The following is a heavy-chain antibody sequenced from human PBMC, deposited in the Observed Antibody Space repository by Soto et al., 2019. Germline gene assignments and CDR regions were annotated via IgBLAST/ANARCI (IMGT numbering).Heavy chain of an antibody. D-gene: IGHD4-17*01. CDR1: GFTFSSYA. Sequence: EVQLVESGGGLVQPGGSLRLSCAASGFTFSSYAMHWVRQARGKGLEFVSAISSNGGSTCYANSVKGRFTISRDNSKNTLYLQMGSLRAEDMAVYYCAKTTVSTPYYYGMDVWGQGTTVTVSS. J-gene: IGHJ6*02. CDR2: ISSNGGST. CDR3: AKTTVSTPYYYGMDV. V-gene: IGHV3-64*01.